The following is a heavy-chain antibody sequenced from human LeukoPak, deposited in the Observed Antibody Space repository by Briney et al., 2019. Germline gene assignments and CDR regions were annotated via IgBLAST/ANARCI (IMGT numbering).Heavy chain of an antibody. D-gene: IGHD5-24*01. Sequence: GGSLRLSCAASGFTFSNYNMNWVRQAPGKGLEWVSSISSSSSYIYYADSVKGRFTISRDNAKNSLYLQMNSLRAEDTAVYYCARGIQGYNWVGFDYWGQGTLVTVSS. CDR1: GFTFSNYN. V-gene: IGHV3-21*01. CDR3: ARGIQGYNWVGFDY. J-gene: IGHJ4*02. CDR2: ISSSSSYI.